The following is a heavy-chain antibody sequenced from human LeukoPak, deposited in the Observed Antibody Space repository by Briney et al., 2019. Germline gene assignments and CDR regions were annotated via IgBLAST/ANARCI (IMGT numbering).Heavy chain of an antibody. V-gene: IGHV4-59*12. Sequence: SETLSLTCTVSGGSISNKYWSWIRQPPGKGLEWIGYIYYSGSTNYNPSLKSRVTILVDTSKNQFSLKLSSVTAADTALYYCARDEYSYGSRTHPYFFDYWGQGTLVTVSS. CDR3: ARDEYSYGSRTHPYFFDY. J-gene: IGHJ4*02. D-gene: IGHD5-18*01. CDR1: GGSISNKY. CDR2: IYYSGST.